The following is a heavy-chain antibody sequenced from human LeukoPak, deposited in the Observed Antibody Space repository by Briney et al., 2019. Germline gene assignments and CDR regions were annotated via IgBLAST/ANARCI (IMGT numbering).Heavy chain of an antibody. D-gene: IGHD4-17*01. V-gene: IGHV4-59*01. Sequence: SETLSLTCTVSGGSISSYYWSWIRQPPGKGREWIGYIYYSGSTNYNPSLKSRVTISVDTSKNQFSLKLSSVTAADTAVYYCARGDYEGSYFDLWGRGTLVTVSS. CDR2: IYYSGST. CDR3: ARGDYEGSYFDL. CDR1: GGSISSYY. J-gene: IGHJ2*01.